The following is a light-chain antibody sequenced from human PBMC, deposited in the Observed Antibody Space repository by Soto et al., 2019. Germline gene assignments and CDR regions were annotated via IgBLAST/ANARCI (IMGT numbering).Light chain of an antibody. Sequence: DIQMTQSPSSLSASVGDRVTITCRASQDITNYLAWYQQKPGKVPKLLIYAASTSQSGVPSRFSGSGSGTDFTLTISSLQPEDVATYYCQKYNSASWTFGQGTKVEIK. CDR3: QKYNSASWT. V-gene: IGKV1-27*01. CDR1: QDITNY. J-gene: IGKJ1*01. CDR2: AAS.